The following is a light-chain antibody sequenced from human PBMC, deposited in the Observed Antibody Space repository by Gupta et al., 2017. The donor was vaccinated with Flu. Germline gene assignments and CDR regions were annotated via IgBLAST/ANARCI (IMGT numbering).Light chain of an antibody. J-gene: IGLJ2*01. CDR1: SSNIGAGYD. Sequence: QSVLTQPPSVSGAPGQRVTIPCTGCSSNIGAGYDVHWYQQLPGTAPKLLISGNSNRPSGVPDRFSGAKSGTSASLAITGLQAEDEADYYCQSYDSILSGSVFGGGTKLTVL. V-gene: IGLV1-40*01. CDR3: QSYDSILSGSV. CDR2: GNS.